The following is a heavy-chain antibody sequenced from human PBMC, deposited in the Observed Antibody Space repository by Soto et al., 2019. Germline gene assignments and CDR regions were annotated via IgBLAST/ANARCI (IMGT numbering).Heavy chain of an antibody. V-gene: IGHV1-69*01. J-gene: IGHJ1*01. D-gene: IGHD3-10*01. Sequence: QVQLVQSGAEVKKPGSSVRVSCKASGGTLNNYAINWVRQAPGQGLEWMGGILPVSAPPDYAQKFQGRVSITADHSTSTVYMELSRLKSDDTAVYFCARDQRYYGSGYYYSDSWGQGTLVTVSS. CDR1: GGTLNNYA. CDR2: ILPVSAPP. CDR3: ARDQRYYGSGYYYSDS.